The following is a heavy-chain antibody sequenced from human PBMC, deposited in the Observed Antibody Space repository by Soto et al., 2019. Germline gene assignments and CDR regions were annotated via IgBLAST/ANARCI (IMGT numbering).Heavy chain of an antibody. Sequence: SETLSLTCAVYGGSFSGYYWSWIRQPPGKGLEWIGEINHSGSTNYNPSLKSRVTISVDTSKNQFSLKLSSVTAADTAVYYCARGLELGSYYGSGSYYYYYYYMDVWGKGTTVTVSS. J-gene: IGHJ6*03. D-gene: IGHD3-10*01. CDR3: ARGLELGSYYGSGSYYYYYYYMDV. V-gene: IGHV4-34*01. CDR1: GGSFSGYY. CDR2: INHSGST.